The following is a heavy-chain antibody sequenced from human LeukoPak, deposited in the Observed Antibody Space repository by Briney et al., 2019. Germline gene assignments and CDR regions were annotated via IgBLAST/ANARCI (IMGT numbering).Heavy chain of an antibody. V-gene: IGHV1-2*02. Sequence: ASVTVSFKASGYTFTGYYMHWVRQAPGQGLEWMGWINPNSGGTNYAQKFQGRVTMTRDTSISTAYMELSRLRSDDTAVYYCARDPKVATPYYGMDVWGQGTTVTVSS. CDR1: GYTFTGYY. J-gene: IGHJ6*02. CDR2: INPNSGGT. D-gene: IGHD5-12*01. CDR3: ARDPKVATPYYGMDV.